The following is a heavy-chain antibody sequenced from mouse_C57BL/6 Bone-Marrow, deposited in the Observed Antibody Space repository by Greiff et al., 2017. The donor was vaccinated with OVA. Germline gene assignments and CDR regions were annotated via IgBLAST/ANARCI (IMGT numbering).Heavy chain of an antibody. J-gene: IGHJ2*01. CDR3: ARGEVTNGFY. CDR2: IYPRSGNT. CDR1: GYTFTSYG. Sequence: QVHVKQSGAELARPGASVKLSCKASGYTFTSYGISWVKQRTGQGLEWIGEIYPRSGNTYYNEKFKGKATLTADKSSSTAYMELRSLTSEDSAVYFCARGEVTNGFYWGQGTTLTVSS. V-gene: IGHV1-81*01. D-gene: IGHD2-3*01.